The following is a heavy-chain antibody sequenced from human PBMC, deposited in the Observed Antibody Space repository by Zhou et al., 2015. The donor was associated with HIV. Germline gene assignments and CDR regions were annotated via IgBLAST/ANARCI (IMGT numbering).Heavy chain of an antibody. CDR3: ARDKRGRDGYNYRGGFDY. V-gene: IGHV1-69*06. D-gene: IGHD5-24*01. Sequence: QVQLVQSGPEVMKPGSSVKVSCKASGGTFSSYAISWVRQAPGQGLEWMGGIIPIFGTANYAQKFQGRVTITADKSTSTAYMELSSLRSEDTAVYYCARDKRGRDGYNYRGGFDYWGQGTLVTVSS. CDR1: GGTFSSYA. CDR2: IIPIFGTA. J-gene: IGHJ4*02.